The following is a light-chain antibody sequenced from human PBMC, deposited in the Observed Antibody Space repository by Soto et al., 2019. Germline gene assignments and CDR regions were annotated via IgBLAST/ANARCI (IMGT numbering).Light chain of an antibody. CDR3: EQYNEWPGGT. Sequence: EVVMTQSPDTLSVSPGERATLSCRASQYVSTNLAWYQQRPGQAPRLLIYGASTRATGIPARFSGSGSGRDFKLTISSLQSEDFAVYYCEQYNEWPGGTFGQGTKV. J-gene: IGKJ1*01. CDR2: GAS. V-gene: IGKV3-15*01. CDR1: QYVSTN.